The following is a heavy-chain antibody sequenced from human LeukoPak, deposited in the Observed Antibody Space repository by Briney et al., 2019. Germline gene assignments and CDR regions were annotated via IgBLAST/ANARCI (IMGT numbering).Heavy chain of an antibody. CDR3: AKDPITIFGVVPTPYFDS. CDR1: GFTFSSYA. D-gene: IGHD3-3*01. CDR2: IRYDGSNK. Sequence: PGGSLRLSCAASGFTFSSYAMSWVRQAPGKGLEWVAFIRYDGSNKYYADSVKGRFTISRDNSKNTLYLQMNSLRAEDTAVYYCAKDPITIFGVVPTPYFDSWGQGTLVTVSS. V-gene: IGHV3-30*02. J-gene: IGHJ4*02.